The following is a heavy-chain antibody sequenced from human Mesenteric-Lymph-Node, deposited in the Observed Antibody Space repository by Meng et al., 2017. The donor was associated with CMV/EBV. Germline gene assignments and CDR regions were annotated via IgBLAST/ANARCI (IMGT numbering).Heavy chain of an antibody. D-gene: IGHD3-22*01. J-gene: IGHJ4*02. CDR1: GFTFSSYG. CDR2: IRYDGSNK. Sequence: GGSLRLSCAASGFTFSSYGMHWVRQAPGKGLEWVAFIRYDGSNKYYADSVKGRFTISRDNSKNTLYLQMNSLRAEDTAVYYCTTLGGYDSSGYYYSLNDWGQGTLVTVSS. V-gene: IGHV3-30*02. CDR3: TTLGGYDSSGYYYSLND.